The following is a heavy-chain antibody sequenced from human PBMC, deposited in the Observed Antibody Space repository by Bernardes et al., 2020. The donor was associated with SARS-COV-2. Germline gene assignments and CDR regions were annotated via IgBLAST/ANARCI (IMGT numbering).Heavy chain of an antibody. CDR1: GFTFSNYL. J-gene: IGHJ4*02. V-gene: IGHV3-74*01. CDR3: ARGDDGYISDY. Sequence: GGSLRLSCAASGFTFSNYLMHWVRQAPGKGLVWVSRINSDGSSTLYADSVKGRFTISRDNAKNTLYLQMNSLRAEDTAVYYCARGDDGYISDYWGQGSLVTVSS. CDR2: INSDGSST. D-gene: IGHD5-12*01.